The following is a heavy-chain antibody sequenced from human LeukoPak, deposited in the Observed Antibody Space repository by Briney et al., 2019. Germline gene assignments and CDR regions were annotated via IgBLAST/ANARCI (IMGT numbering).Heavy chain of an antibody. CDR2: IYTSGST. D-gene: IGHD3-10*01. CDR1: GGSISSGSYY. V-gene: IGHV4-61*02. J-gene: IGHJ5*02. CDR3: ARDRWFGELTS. Sequence: SETLSLTCTVSGGSISSGSYYWSWIRQPAGKGLEWIGRIYTSGSTNYNPSLKSRVTISVDTSKNQFSLKLSSVTAADTAVYYCARDRWFGELTSWGQGTLVTVSS.